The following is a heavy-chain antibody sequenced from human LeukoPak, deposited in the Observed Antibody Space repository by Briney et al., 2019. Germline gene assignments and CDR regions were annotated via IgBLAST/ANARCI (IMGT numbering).Heavy chain of an antibody. CDR1: GFTFSNYW. CDR3: ARDRWELLSNSYHYCGLDV. V-gene: IGHV3-7*01. CDR2: IKQDGSEK. J-gene: IGHJ6*02. D-gene: IGHD2-15*01. Sequence: PGGSLRLSCAASGFTFSNYWMSWVRQAPGKGLEWVANIKQDGSEKCYVDSVKGRFTISRDNAKNSLYLQMNSLRAEDTAVYHCARDRWELLSNSYHYCGLDVWGQGTTVTVSS.